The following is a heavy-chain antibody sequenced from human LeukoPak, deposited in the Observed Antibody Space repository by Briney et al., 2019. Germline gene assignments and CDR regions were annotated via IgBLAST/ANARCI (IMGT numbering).Heavy chain of an antibody. J-gene: IGHJ4*02. CDR1: GYTLTELS. CDR2: FDPEDGET. D-gene: IGHD2-2*01. Sequence: ASVKVSCKVSGYTLTELSMHWVRRAPGKGLEWMGGFDPEDGETIYAQKFQGRVTMTEDTSTDTAYMELSSLRSEDTAVYYCATVGYCSSTSCYDLPDAWGQGTLVTVSS. CDR3: ATVGYCSSTSCYDLPDA. V-gene: IGHV1-24*01.